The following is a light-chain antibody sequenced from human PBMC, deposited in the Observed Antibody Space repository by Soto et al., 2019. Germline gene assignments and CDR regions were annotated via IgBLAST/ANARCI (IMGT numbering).Light chain of an antibody. CDR3: QQTYSAPLT. J-gene: IGKJ4*01. V-gene: IGKV1-39*01. Sequence: TQSPGTLSLSPGERATLSCRASQSVSVYLNWYQQKPGKAPKLLLYAASNLHSGVPSRFSGCGSGTDFTLTISSLQAGDFATYYCQQTYSAPLTFGVGTKVDIK. CDR1: QSVSVY. CDR2: AAS.